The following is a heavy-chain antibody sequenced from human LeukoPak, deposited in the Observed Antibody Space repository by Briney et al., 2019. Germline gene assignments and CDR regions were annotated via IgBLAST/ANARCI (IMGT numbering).Heavy chain of an antibody. J-gene: IGHJ4*01. D-gene: IGHD4-17*01. CDR2: IYNYGST. CDR3: ARGVGDGDSRHYDH. Sequence: PSETLPLTCAVSGASITSQYWAWIRQSPEKGLEWIGYIYNYGSTKYEPSLKSRVSISDDTAKNQFSLNLKSVTAADTAVYYCARGVGDGDSRHYDHWGHGILVSVSS. CDR1: GASITSQY. V-gene: IGHV4-59*11.